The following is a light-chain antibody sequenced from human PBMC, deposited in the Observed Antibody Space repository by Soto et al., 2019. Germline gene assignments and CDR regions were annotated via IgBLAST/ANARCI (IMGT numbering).Light chain of an antibody. J-gene: IGKJ4*01. V-gene: IGKV3-15*01. CDR2: GAS. CDR3: QQYYTWPVT. CDR1: QNIYNI. Sequence: IVMTQSPDSLSVSPGDRLTLWFRASQNIYNILAWYRHKPGQAPRLLISGASTGATGVPARIRGSGSGTELTLTINTLQSEDSAIYYCQQYYTWPVTFGGGTKVDI.